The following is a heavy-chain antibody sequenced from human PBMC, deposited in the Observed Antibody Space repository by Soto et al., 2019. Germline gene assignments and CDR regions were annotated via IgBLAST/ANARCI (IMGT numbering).Heavy chain of an antibody. CDR1: GGSISSSNW. Sequence: SETLSLTCAVSGGSISSSNWWSWVRQPPGKGLEWIGEIYHSGSTNYNPSLKSRVTISVDKSKNQFSLKLSSVTAADTAVYYCARDPKEGEQLVLRYFDLWGRGTLVTVSS. J-gene: IGHJ2*01. V-gene: IGHV4-4*02. CDR2: IYHSGST. D-gene: IGHD6-6*01. CDR3: ARDPKEGEQLVLRYFDL.